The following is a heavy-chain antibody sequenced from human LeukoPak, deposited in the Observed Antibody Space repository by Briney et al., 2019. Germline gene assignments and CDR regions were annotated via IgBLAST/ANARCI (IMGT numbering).Heavy chain of an antibody. CDR1: GYTLTELS. J-gene: IGHJ6*02. Sequence: GASVKVSCKVSGYTLTELSMHWVRQAPGKGLEWMGGFDPEDGETIYAQKFQGRVTMTEDTSTDTAYMELSSLRSEDTAVYYCATAAGTTFFEYYYYGMDVWGQGTTVTVSS. CDR2: FDPEDGET. D-gene: IGHD1-1*01. V-gene: IGHV1-24*01. CDR3: ATAAGTTFFEYYYYGMDV.